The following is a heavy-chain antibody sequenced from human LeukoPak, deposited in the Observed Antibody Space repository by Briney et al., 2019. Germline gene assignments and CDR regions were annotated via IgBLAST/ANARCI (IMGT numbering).Heavy chain of an antibody. CDR1: AFSFSRFW. CDR2: IKQDGSEK. Sequence: PGGSLRLSWAASAFSFSRFWMSWVRQAPGRGLGWVAIIKQDGSEKYYVDSVKGRFTISRDNAKNSLYLQMNSLRAEDTAVYFCARLADYWGQGTLVTVSS. CDR3: ARLADY. J-gene: IGHJ4*02. V-gene: IGHV3-7*01.